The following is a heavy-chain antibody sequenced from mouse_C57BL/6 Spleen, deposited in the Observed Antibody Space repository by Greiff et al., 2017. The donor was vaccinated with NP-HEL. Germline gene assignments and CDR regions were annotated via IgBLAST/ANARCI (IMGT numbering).Heavy chain of an antibody. V-gene: IGHV3-6*01. CDR3: ARELVNWYLDV. J-gene: IGHJ1*03. Sequence: EVQLQESGPGLVKPSQSLSLTCSVTGYSITSGYYWNWIRQFPGNKLEWMGYISYDGSNNYNPSLKNRISITRDTSKNQFFLKLNSVTTEDTATYYCARELVNWYLDVWGTGTTVTVSS. CDR2: ISYDGSN. D-gene: IGHD2-2*01. CDR1: GYSITSGYY.